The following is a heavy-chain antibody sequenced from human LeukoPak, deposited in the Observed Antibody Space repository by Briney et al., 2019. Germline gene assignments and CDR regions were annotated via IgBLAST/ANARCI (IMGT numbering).Heavy chain of an antibody. V-gene: IGHV3-23*01. Sequence: GGSLRLSCAASGFTLSSYAMSWVRQGPGKGLEWVSAISVSSNTYHADSVKGRFTISRDSSKNTLYLQMNSLRAEDTAVYYCAELGITMIGGVWGKGTTVTISS. J-gene: IGHJ6*04. CDR2: ISVSSNT. CDR1: GFTLSSYA. CDR3: AELGITMIGGV. D-gene: IGHD3-10*02.